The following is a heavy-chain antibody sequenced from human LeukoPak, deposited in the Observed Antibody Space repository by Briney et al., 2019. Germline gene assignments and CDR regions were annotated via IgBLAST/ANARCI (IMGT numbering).Heavy chain of an antibody. CDR3: ARDRDFGGFDP. CDR1: GGSISSGDYY. J-gene: IGHJ5*02. Sequence: PSETLSLTCTVSGGSISSGDYYWSWIRQPPGKGLEWIGYIYYSGSTYYNPSLKSRVTISVDTSKRQFSLRLTSVTAADTAVYYCARDRDFGGFDPWGQGTLVTVSS. D-gene: IGHD3-16*01. CDR2: IYYSGST. V-gene: IGHV4-30-4*01.